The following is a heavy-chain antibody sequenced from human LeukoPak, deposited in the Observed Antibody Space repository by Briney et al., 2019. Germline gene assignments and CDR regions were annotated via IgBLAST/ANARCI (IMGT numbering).Heavy chain of an antibody. V-gene: IGHV3-53*01. CDR3: ASPTAIDNDGDAFDI. D-gene: IGHD2-21*02. Sequence: GGSLRLSCAASGFTVSSNYMSWVRQAPGKGLEWVSVIYSGGSTYYADSAKGRFTISRDNSKNTLYLQMNSLRAEDTAVYYCASPTAIDNDGDAFDIWGQGTMVTVSS. J-gene: IGHJ3*02. CDR2: IYSGGST. CDR1: GFTVSSNY.